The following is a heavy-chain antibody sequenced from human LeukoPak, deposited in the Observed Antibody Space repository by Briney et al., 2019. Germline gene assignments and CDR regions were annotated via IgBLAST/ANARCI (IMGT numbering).Heavy chain of an antibody. CDR3: ARARGYCSSTSCSFDY. CDR1: GFTFSDYY. J-gene: IGHJ4*02. D-gene: IGHD2-2*01. CDR2: INWNGGST. Sequence: GGSLRLSCAASGFTFSDYYMSWIRQAPGRGLEWVSGINWNGGSTGYADSVKGRFTISRDNAKNSLYLQMNSLRAEDTALYYCARARGYCSSTSCSFDYWGQGTLVTVSS. V-gene: IGHV3-20*04.